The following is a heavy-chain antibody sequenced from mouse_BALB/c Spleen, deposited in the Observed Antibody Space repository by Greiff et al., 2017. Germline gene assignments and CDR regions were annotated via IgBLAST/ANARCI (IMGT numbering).Heavy chain of an antibody. CDR1: GYTFTSYW. J-gene: IGHJ4*01. D-gene: IGHD2-12*01. Sequence: VQLQQPGAELVRPGASVKLSCKASGYTFTSYWINWVKQRPGQGLEWIGNIYPSDSYTNYNQKFKDKATLTVDKSSSTAYMQLSSPTSEDSAVYYCTITTRGDYYAMDYWGQGTSVTVSS. CDR2: IYPSDSYT. CDR3: TITTRGDYYAMDY. V-gene: IGHV1-69*02.